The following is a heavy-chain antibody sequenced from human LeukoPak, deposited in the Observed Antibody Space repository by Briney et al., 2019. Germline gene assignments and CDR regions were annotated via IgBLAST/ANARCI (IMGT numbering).Heavy chain of an antibody. CDR3: ARDPAVAGTGYFDY. CDR1: GGSISSYY. CDR2: IYYSGST. D-gene: IGHD6-19*01. V-gene: IGHV4-59*01. Sequence: SETLSLTCTVSGGSISSYYWSWIRQPPGKGLEWIGYIYYSGSTNYNPSLKSRVTISVDTSKNQFSLKLSSVTAADTAVYYCARDPAVAGTGYFDYWGQGTLVTVSS. J-gene: IGHJ4*02.